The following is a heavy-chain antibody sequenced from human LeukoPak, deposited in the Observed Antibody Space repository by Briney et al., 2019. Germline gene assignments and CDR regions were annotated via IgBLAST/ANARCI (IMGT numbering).Heavy chain of an antibody. CDR3: ARMGLKYQLLYPDDAFDI. Sequence: ASVKVSCKASGYTFTSYDINWVRQATGQGLEWMGWMNPNSGNTGYAQRFQGRVTMTRNTSIGTAYMELSSLRSEDTAVYYCARMGLKYQLLYPDDAFDIWGQGTMVTVSS. D-gene: IGHD2-2*02. V-gene: IGHV1-8*01. CDR2: MNPNSGNT. CDR1: GYTFTSYD. J-gene: IGHJ3*02.